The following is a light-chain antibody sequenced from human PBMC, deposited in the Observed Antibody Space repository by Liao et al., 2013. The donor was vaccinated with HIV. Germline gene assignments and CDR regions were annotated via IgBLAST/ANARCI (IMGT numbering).Light chain of an antibody. V-gene: IGLV3-21*01. CDR3: QAWDSSADVV. CDR1: NIGSKS. Sequence: SYELTQPPSVSVAPGKTARITCGGNNIGSKSVHWYQQKPGQAPVLVIYYDSDRPSGIPERFSGSKSGNTATLTISESQPMDEAVYFCQAWDSSADVVFGGGTKLTVL. J-gene: IGLJ2*01. CDR2: YDS.